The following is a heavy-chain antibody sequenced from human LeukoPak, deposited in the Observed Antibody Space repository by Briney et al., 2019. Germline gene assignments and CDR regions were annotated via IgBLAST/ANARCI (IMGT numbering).Heavy chain of an antibody. CDR1: GGSIHRYY. V-gene: IGHV4-59*01. J-gene: IGHJ6*03. D-gene: IGHD3-16*01. CDR2: VYSTGST. Sequence: SETLSLTCTVSGGSIHRYYWNWIRLLPGRGPEWMGYVYSTGSTNYNRSLKDRVTISVDTTNNQFSLKLSSVTAADSGVYYCARFTLGAYNINVWGKGTTVTVSS. CDR3: ARFTLGAYNINV.